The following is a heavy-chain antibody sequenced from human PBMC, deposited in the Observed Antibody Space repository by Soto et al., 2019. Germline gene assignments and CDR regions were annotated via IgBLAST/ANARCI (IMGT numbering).Heavy chain of an antibody. D-gene: IGHD2-21*01. J-gene: IGHJ6*03. CDR3: ARGGGYSICQYMDV. V-gene: IGHV3-9*01. CDR2: ISWNSGKI. CDR1: GFTFDDYA. Sequence: EVQLVESGGGLVQPGMSLRLSCAASGFTFDDYAMHWVRQAPGKGLEWVSGISWNSGKIGYADSVKGRFTISRDNAKNSLYLQVNGLRPEDTAFYYCARGGGYSICQYMDVWGKGTTVTVSS.